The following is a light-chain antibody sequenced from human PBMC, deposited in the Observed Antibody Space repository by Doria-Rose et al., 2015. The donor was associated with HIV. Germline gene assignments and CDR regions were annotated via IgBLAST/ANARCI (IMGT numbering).Light chain of an antibody. V-gene: IGKV4-1*01. J-gene: IGKJ3*01. CDR2: WAS. CDR3: QQYYDTPS. CDR1: QSLLYTSKNY. Sequence: TQPPESLGMSLGERATLNCKSNQSLLYTSKNYFAWYQQKPGQPPKLLIYWASTRQSGVPARFSGSGSGTDFTLTISSLEAEDVAVYYCQQYYDTPSFGPGTTVDIK.